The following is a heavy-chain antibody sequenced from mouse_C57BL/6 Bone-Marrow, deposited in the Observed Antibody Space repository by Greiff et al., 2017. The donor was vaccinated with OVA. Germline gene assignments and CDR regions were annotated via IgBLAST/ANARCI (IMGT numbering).Heavy chain of an antibody. Sequence: EVQLQQSGPELVKPGASVKMSCKASGYTFNDYYMHWVKQSHGKSLEWIGGINPYNGGTNYNPKFQGKATLTVDTSSSTAYLQLSSLTSEDTAVYYCARWGYGGAMDYWGQGTSGTVSS. CDR2: INPYNGGT. V-gene: IGHV1-18*01. D-gene: IGHD3-1*01. CDR1: GYTFNDYY. CDR3: ARWGYGGAMDY. J-gene: IGHJ4*01.